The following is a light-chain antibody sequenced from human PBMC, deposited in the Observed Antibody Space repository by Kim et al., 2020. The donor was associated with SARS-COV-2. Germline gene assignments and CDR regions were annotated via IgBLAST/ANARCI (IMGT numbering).Light chain of an antibody. CDR3: QAWDSSTVV. CDR2: QDS. V-gene: IGLV3-1*01. J-gene: IGLJ2*01. CDR1: KVGDKY. Sequence: VPPGQTASITCSGDKVGDKYACWYQQKPGQSPVLVIYQDSKRPSGIPERFSGSNSGNTATLTISGTQAMDEADYYCQAWDSSTVVFGGGTQLTVL.